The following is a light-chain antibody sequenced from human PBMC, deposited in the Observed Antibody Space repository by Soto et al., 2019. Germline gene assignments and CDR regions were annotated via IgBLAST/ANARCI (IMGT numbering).Light chain of an antibody. CDR1: RGVSTS. V-gene: IGKV3-15*01. Sequence: EIVMTQSPVILSLSPGERATLSCRASRGVSTSLAWYQHQPGQTPRLLIFGASSRAAGVPARFSGSGSGTEFTLTISSPQSEDIAVYYCQQYGDWPRTFGQGTKVEIK. CDR2: GAS. CDR3: QQYGDWPRT. J-gene: IGKJ1*01.